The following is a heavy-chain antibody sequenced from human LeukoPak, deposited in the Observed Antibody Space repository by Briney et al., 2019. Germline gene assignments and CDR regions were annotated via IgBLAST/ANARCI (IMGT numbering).Heavy chain of an antibody. CDR3: ARVGHYYYGSGSYLGGFDY. D-gene: IGHD3-10*01. Sequence: SETLSLTCTVSGGSISSGDYSWNWLRQPPGTGLEWIGYIYHSGSTYYSPSLESRVTISVDKSKNQFSLKLSSVTAADTAVYYCARVGHYYYGSGSYLGGFDYWGQGTLVTVSS. J-gene: IGHJ4*02. CDR1: GGSISSGDYS. CDR2: IYHSGST. V-gene: IGHV4-30-2*01.